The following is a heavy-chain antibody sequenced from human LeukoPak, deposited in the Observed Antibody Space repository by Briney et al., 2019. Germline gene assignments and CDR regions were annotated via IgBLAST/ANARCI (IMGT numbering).Heavy chain of an antibody. CDR1: EITFSSYW. CDR2: IKQDGSEK. CDR3: ATSQTTSGRYGNAFDI. D-gene: IGHD6-19*01. V-gene: IGHV3-7*01. Sequence: PGGSMRLSCTSSEITFSSYWMSWVRQAPGKGLEWVANIKQDGSEKYYVDSLKGRFTISRDNAKNSLYLQMNSPRAEDTAVYYCATSQTTSGRYGNAFDIWGQGTMVTVSS. J-gene: IGHJ3*02.